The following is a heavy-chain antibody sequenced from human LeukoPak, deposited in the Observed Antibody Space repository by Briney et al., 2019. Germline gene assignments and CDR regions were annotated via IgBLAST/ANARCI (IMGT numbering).Heavy chain of an antibody. Sequence: GGSLRLSCAASGFTFSTYAISSVRQAPGKGLEWVSSISGSGGSTFYADSVKGRFTISRDNSKNPLYLQMNSLRAEDTAVYYCAKTSVGEGRIIGSGYFDNWGQGTLVTVSS. CDR2: ISGSGGST. CDR1: GFTFSTYA. J-gene: IGHJ4*02. V-gene: IGHV3-23*01. D-gene: IGHD2-15*01. CDR3: AKTSVGEGRIIGSGYFDN.